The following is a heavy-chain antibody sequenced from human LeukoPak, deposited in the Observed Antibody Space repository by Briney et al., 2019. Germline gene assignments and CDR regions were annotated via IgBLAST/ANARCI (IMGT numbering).Heavy chain of an antibody. Sequence: PGESLRLSCAASGFTFSSFWMTWVRLAPGKGLEWVANIKYDEREKYYVDSVKGRFTISRDNARSSIYLQMNRLRVDDTAVYYCARDRYSDSSRVPFDYWGQGILVTVSS. V-gene: IGHV3-7*01. CDR1: GFTFSSFW. CDR2: IKYDEREK. J-gene: IGHJ4*02. D-gene: IGHD3-22*01. CDR3: ARDRYSDSSRVPFDY.